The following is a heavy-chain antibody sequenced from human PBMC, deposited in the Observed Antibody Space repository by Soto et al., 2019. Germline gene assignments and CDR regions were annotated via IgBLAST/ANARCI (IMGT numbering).Heavy chain of an antibody. V-gene: IGHV3-30-3*01. Sequence: GGSLRLSCAASGFTFSSYAMHWVRQAPGKGLEWVAVISYDGSNKYYADSVKGRFTISRDNSKNTLYLQMNSLRAEDTFVYYCARSPIQLWPPEFDYWGQGTLVTVSS. D-gene: IGHD5-18*01. J-gene: IGHJ4*02. CDR2: ISYDGSNK. CDR3: ARSPIQLWPPEFDY. CDR1: GFTFSSYA.